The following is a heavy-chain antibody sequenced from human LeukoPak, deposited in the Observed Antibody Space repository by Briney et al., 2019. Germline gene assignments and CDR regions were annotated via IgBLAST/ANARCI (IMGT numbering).Heavy chain of an antibody. CDR2: IYHSGST. CDR1: GYSISSGYY. J-gene: IGHJ4*02. D-gene: IGHD3-9*01. Sequence: SETLSLTCAVSGYSISSGYYWGWIRQPPGKGLGWIGSIYHSGSTYYNPSLKSRVTISVDTSKNQFSLKLSSVTAADTAVYYCARAPDIAEDFDYWGQGTLVTVSS. CDR3: ARAPDIAEDFDY. V-gene: IGHV4-38-2*01.